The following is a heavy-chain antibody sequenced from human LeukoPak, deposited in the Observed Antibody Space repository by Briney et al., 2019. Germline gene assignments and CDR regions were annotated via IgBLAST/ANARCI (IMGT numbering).Heavy chain of an antibody. V-gene: IGHV1-2*06. CDR3: ARERMECGFLYYYYYMDV. CDR1: GYTFTGYY. CDR2: INPNSGGT. D-gene: IGHD3-3*01. J-gene: IGHJ6*03. Sequence: ASVKVSCKASGYTFTGYYMHWVRQAPGQGLEWMGRINPNSGGTNYAQKFQGRVTMTRDTSISTAYMELSRLRSDDTAVYYCARERMECGFLYYYYYMDVWGKGTTVTVSS.